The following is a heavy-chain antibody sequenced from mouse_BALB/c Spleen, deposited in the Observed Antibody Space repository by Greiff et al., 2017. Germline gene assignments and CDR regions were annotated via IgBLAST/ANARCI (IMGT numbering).Heavy chain of an antibody. CDR3: ARNYGSSYEGWYFDV. D-gene: IGHD1-1*01. CDR2: IYPGDGDT. CDR1: GYAFSSYW. J-gene: IGHJ1*01. Sequence: QVQLQQSGAELVRPGSSVKISCKASGYAFSSYWMNWVKQRPGQGLEWIGQIYPGDGDTNYNGKFKGKATLTADKSSSTAYMQLSSLTSEDSAVYFCARNYGSSYEGWYFDVWGAGTTVTVSS. V-gene: IGHV1-80*01.